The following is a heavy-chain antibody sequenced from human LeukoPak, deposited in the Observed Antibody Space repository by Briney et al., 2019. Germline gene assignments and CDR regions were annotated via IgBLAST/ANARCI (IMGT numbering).Heavy chain of an antibody. CDR3: ARGKGSGWTFDY. CDR1: GGSISSNF. J-gene: IGHJ4*02. D-gene: IGHD6-19*01. Sequence: PSETLSLTCSVSGGSISSNFWSWIRQPPGKGLEWMGYIYSSGSTKYNPSLKSRVTISVDTSKNQFSLKLSSVTAADTAVYYCARGKGSGWTFDYWGQGTLVTVSS. V-gene: IGHV4-59*12. CDR2: IYSSGST.